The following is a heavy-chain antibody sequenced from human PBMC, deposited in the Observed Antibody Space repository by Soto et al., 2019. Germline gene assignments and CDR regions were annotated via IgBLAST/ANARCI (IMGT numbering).Heavy chain of an antibody. V-gene: IGHV1-69*04. CDR1: GGTLSSFA. CDR3: ANGHGNYFYYGMDV. Sequence: QVQLVQSASEVKKPGSSVKVSCKTSGGTLSSFAISWVRQAPGQGLEWVGTFIPVVGMAKYGQNFQDRVTITADQSTNTLFMELSSLTFDDTAIYFCANGHGNYFYYGMDVWGQGTTVTVSS. CDR2: FIPVVGMA. J-gene: IGHJ6*02.